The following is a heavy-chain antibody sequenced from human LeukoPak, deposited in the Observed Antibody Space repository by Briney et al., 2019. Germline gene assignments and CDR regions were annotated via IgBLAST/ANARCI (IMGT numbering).Heavy chain of an antibody. CDR2: INPNSGGT. CDR1: GYTFTDYY. Sequence: EASVKVSCKASGYTFTDYYMHWVRPAPGQGLEWMGWINPNSGGTNYAQKFQGRVTMTRDTSISTAYMELSRLRSDDTAVYYCARASYYYDSSGYPGYYFDYWGQGTLVTVSS. CDR3: ARASYYYDSSGYPGYYFDY. D-gene: IGHD3-22*01. J-gene: IGHJ4*02. V-gene: IGHV1-2*02.